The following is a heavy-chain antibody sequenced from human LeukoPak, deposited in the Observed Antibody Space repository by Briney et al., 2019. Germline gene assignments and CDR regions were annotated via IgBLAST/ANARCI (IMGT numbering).Heavy chain of an antibody. CDR3: ARDIAVAGSYFDY. CDR1: GFTFRSYW. CDR2: IISDGSST. D-gene: IGHD6-19*01. Sequence: GGSLRLSCAACGFTFRSYWMLWVRQATGKARVWVSCIISDGSSTSYADSVKGRFTISRDNAKNTLYLQMNSLRAEDTAVSYCARDIAVAGSYFDYWGQGTLVTVSS. V-gene: IGHV3-74*01. J-gene: IGHJ4*02.